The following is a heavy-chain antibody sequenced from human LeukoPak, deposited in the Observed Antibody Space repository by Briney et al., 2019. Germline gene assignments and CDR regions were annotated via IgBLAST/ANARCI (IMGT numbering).Heavy chain of an antibody. CDR3: AREPTMVRGVSWFDP. J-gene: IGHJ5*02. CDR1: GGSFSTYY. CDR2: INQSGNT. D-gene: IGHD3-10*01. Sequence: SETLSLTCAVYGGSFSTYYWSWIRQFPDKGLEWIGEINQSGNTDYNPSLNSRVTISIDTSNNQFSLKLNSVTAADTAFYYCAREPTMVRGVSWFDPWGQGTLVTVSS. V-gene: IGHV4-34*01.